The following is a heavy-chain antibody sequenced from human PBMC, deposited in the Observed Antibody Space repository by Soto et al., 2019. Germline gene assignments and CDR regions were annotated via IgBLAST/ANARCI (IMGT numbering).Heavy chain of an antibody. CDR2: ISSSSSYI. D-gene: IGHD2-15*01. Sequence: GGSLRLSCAASGFTFSSYSMNWVRQAPGKGLEWVSSISSSSSYIYYADSVKGRFTISRDNAKNSLYLQMNSLRAEDTAVYYCARGVAEGYCSGGSCSSYYYYYYYMDVWGKGTTVTVSS. J-gene: IGHJ6*03. CDR3: ARGVAEGYCSGGSCSSYYYYYYYMDV. CDR1: GFTFSSYS. V-gene: IGHV3-21*01.